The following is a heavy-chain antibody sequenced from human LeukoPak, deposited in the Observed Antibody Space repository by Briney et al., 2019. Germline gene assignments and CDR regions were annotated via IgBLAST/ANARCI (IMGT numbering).Heavy chain of an antibody. Sequence: SETLSLTCTVSGGSTSSYYWSWIRQPPGKGLEWIGYIYYSGSTNYNPSLKSRVTISVDTSKNQFSLKLSSVTAADTAVYYCARGGYDSSGYHDWGQGTLVTVSS. J-gene: IGHJ4*02. V-gene: IGHV4-59*01. CDR3: ARGGYDSSGYHD. D-gene: IGHD3-22*01. CDR2: IYYSGST. CDR1: GGSTSSYY.